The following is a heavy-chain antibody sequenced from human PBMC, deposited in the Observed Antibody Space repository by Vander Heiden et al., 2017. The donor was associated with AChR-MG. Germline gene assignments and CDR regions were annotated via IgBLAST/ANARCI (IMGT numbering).Heavy chain of an antibody. V-gene: IGHV3-23*01. CDR2: ISGSGGSP. CDR3: AKDHRGVNADIFDY. Sequence: EVPLLESGGGLVQPGGSLRLSCAASGFTFSSHAMTWVRQAPGKGLEWVSGISGSGGSPCYADSVKGRFTISRDNSKNTLYLQVNSLRAEDTAVYYCAKDHRGVNADIFDYWGQGTLVTVSS. J-gene: IGHJ4*02. CDR1: GFTFSSHA.